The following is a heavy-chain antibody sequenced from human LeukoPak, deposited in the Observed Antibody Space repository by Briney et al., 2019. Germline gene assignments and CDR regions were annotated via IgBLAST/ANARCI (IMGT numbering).Heavy chain of an antibody. J-gene: IGHJ6*03. Sequence: ASVKVSCKASGYNFTSYGISWVRQAPGQGLEWMGWISSYNGNTNYAQKLQGRVTMTTDTSTSTAYMELRSLRSDDTAVYYCARVVAVAGTAYPYYYYYYMDVWGKETTVTISS. CDR2: ISSYNGNT. V-gene: IGHV1-18*01. CDR1: GYNFTSYG. CDR3: ARVVAVAGTAYPYYYYYYMDV. D-gene: IGHD6-19*01.